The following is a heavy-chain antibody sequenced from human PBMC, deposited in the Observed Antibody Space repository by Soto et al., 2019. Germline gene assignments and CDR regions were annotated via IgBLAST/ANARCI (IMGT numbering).Heavy chain of an antibody. CDR2: IYYSGST. V-gene: IGHV4-31*03. CDR3: ARVEDCSNYCYTSFDV. CDR1: GGSISSGGYY. J-gene: IGHJ3*01. Sequence: SETLSLTCTVSGGSISSGGYYWSWIRQHPGKGLEWIGYIYYSGSTYYNPSLKSRVTISVDTSKNQFSLKLSPVTAADTAVYYCARVEDCSNYCYTSFDVWGLGTMVTVSS. D-gene: IGHD2-2*02.